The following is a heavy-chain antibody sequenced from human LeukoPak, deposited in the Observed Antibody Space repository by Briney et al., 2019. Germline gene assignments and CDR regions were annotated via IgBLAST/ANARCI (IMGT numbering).Heavy chain of an antibody. CDR2: VWYDGSNK. V-gene: IGHV3-33*08. CDR1: GFTFSSYA. D-gene: IGHD3-16*02. Sequence: GGSLRLSCAVSGFTFSSYAMSWVRQAPGKGLEWVAVVWYDGSNKYYADSMKGRFTISRDNSKNTLYLQMNSLRAEDTAVYYCARAVTSGGVIVPFDYWGQGTLVTVSS. J-gene: IGHJ4*02. CDR3: ARAVTSGGVIVPFDY.